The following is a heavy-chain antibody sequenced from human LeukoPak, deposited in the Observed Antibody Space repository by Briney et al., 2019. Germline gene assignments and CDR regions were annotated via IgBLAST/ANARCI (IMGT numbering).Heavy chain of an antibody. CDR1: GGSISSYY. CDR2: IYYSGST. J-gene: IGHJ4*02. V-gene: IGHV4-59*01. Sequence: SETLSLTCTVSGGSISSYYWSWIRQPPGKGLEWIGYIYYSGSTNYNPSPKSRVTISVDTSKNQFSLKLSSVTAADTAVYYCARESSSGWYESGVWGQGTLVTVSS. CDR3: ARESSSGWYESGV. D-gene: IGHD6-19*01.